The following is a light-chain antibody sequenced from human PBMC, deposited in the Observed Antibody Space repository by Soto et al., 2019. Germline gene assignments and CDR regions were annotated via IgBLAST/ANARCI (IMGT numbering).Light chain of an antibody. CDR1: QTISRY. CDR2: DAS. J-gene: IGKJ5*01. V-gene: IGKV1-39*01. Sequence: DIQMTQSPSSLSASVGDRVTITCRASQTISRYLNWYLQKPGKAPKLLIYDASTLQSGVPSRFSGSGSGTDFTLTISSLQPEDFATYYCQQSYSAPPITFGQGTRLEIK. CDR3: QQSYSAPPIT.